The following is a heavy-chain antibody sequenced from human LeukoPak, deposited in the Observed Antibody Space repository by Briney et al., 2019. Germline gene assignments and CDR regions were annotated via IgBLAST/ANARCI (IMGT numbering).Heavy chain of an antibody. J-gene: IGHJ6*03. CDR2: INPNSGGT. CDR1: GYTFTGYY. Sequence: ASVKVSCKAYGYTFTGYYMHWVRQAPGQGREGMGWINPNSGGTNYAQKFQGRVTMTRDTSISTAYMELSRLRSDDTAVYYCARGGNYDILTGYYVPDYYYYMDVWGKGTTVTISS. D-gene: IGHD3-9*01. CDR3: ARGGNYDILTGYYVPDYYYYMDV. V-gene: IGHV1-2*02.